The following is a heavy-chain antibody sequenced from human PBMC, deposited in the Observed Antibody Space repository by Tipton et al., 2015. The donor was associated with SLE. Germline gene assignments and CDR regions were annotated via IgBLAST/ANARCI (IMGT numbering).Heavy chain of an antibody. CDR1: GFTFSSYA. CDR3: ARGHSSSWRYYYYYMDV. Sequence: SLRLSCAASGFTFSSYAMHWVRQAPGKGLEWVAVISYDGSNKYYADSVKGRFPISRDNSKNTLYLQMNSLRAEDTAVYYCARGHSSSWRYYYYYMDVWGKGTTVTVSS. V-gene: IGHV3-30*04. D-gene: IGHD6-13*01. J-gene: IGHJ6*03. CDR2: ISYDGSNK.